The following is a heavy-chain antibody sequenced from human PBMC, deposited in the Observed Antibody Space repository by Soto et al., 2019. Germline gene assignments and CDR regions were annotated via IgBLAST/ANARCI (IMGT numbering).Heavy chain of an antibody. J-gene: IGHJ4*02. V-gene: IGHV3-21*01. CDR2: ISSSSSYI. CDR1: GFTFSSYS. D-gene: IGHD3-3*01. Sequence: EVQLVESGGGLVKPGGSLRLSCAASGFTFSSYSMNWVRQAPGKGLEWVSSISSSSSYIYYADSVKGRFTISRDNAKNSLYMQMNTLRAEDTALYFCGRDPPNELRFLEWLPYFDYWGQGTLVTVSS. CDR3: GRDPPNELRFLEWLPYFDY.